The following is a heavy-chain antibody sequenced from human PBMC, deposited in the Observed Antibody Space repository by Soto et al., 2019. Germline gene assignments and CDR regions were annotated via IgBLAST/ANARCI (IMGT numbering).Heavy chain of an antibody. V-gene: IGHV5-10-1*01. CDR2: IDPSDSYT. CDR1: GYSFTSYW. D-gene: IGHD2-2*01. Sequence: GESLKISCKGSGYSFTSYWISWVRQMPVQGLEWMGRIDPSDSYTNYSPSFQGHVTISADKSISTAYLQLSSLKASDNAMYYCARHEARVVGPADYGMDVWRQGTTVTVAS. CDR3: ARHEARVVGPADYGMDV. J-gene: IGHJ6*02.